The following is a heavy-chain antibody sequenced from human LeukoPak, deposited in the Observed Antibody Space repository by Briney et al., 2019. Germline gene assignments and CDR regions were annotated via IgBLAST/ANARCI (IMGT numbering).Heavy chain of an antibody. Sequence: GGSLRLSCAASGFTFRNAWMSWVRQAPGKGLEWVAVISYDGSNKYYADSVKGRFTISRDNSKNTLYLQMNSLRAEDTAVYYCAKDRAAAGPRGFDYWGQGTLVTVSS. V-gene: IGHV3-30*18. CDR2: ISYDGSNK. CDR1: GFTFRNAW. CDR3: AKDRAAAGPRGFDY. D-gene: IGHD6-13*01. J-gene: IGHJ4*02.